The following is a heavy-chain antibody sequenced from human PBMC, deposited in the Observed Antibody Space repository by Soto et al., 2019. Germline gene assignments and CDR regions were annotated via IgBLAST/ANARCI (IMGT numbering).Heavy chain of an antibody. CDR3: VRWATTTGWFDAFDL. J-gene: IGHJ3*01. CDR1: WFNISNDG. D-gene: IGHD6-19*01. Sequence: PGGSVRLASVAYWFNISNDGMHGVRQAPGEGLEWVSFIWDDGRDKYYADSVEGRFLISRDNSKNTMNLQVKRLRPEDTALYYCVRWATTTGWFDAFDLWGRGTMVTVSS. CDR2: IWDDGRDK. V-gene: IGHV3-33*03.